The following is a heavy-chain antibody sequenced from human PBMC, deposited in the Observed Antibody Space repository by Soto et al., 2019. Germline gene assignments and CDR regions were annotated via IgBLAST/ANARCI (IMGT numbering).Heavy chain of an antibody. J-gene: IGHJ4*02. CDR3: AKGTYYYDSSGYLDY. Sequence: SLRLSCAASGFTFSSYGMHWVRQAPGKGLEWVAVISYDGSNKYYADSVKGRFTISRDNSKNTLYLQMNSLRAEDTAVYYCAKGTYYYDSSGYLDYWGQGTLVTVSS. D-gene: IGHD3-22*01. CDR1: GFTFSSYG. V-gene: IGHV3-30*18. CDR2: ISYDGSNK.